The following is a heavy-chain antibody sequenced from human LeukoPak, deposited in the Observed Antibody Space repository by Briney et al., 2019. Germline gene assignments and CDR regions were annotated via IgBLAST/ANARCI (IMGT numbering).Heavy chain of an antibody. J-gene: IGHJ4*02. CDR3: ARGGDGVFDY. Sequence: SETLSLTCTVSGGPISSDNYYYSWIRQPAGKGLEWIGRIYTSGSTNYNPSLKSRVTISVDTSKNQLSLKLTSVTAADTAVYYCARGGDGVFDYWGQGTLVTVSS. V-gene: IGHV4-61*02. CDR1: GGPISSDNYY. CDR2: IYTSGST. D-gene: IGHD5-24*01.